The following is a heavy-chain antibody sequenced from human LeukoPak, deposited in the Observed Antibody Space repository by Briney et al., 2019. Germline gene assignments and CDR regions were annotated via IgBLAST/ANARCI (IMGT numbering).Heavy chain of an antibody. J-gene: IGHJ6*02. CDR2: MNPNSGNT. D-gene: IGHD3-10*01. CDR3: ARVRPGGALYGMDV. CDR1: GYSFTSYW. V-gene: IGHV1-8*02. Sequence: GESLKISCKGSGYSFTSYWIGWVRQATGQGLEWMGWMNPNSGNTGYAQKFQGRVTMTRNTSISTAYMELSSLRSEDTAVYYCARVRPGGALYGMDVWGQGTTVTVSS.